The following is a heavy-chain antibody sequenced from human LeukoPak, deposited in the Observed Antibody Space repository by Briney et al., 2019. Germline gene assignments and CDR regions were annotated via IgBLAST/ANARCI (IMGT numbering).Heavy chain of an antibody. CDR1: GGTFSSYA. CDR3: AKAAAGTFRIDP. V-gene: IGHV1-69*01. Sequence: SVKVSCKASGGTFSSYAISWVRQAPGQGLEWMGGIIPIFGTANYAQKFQGRVTITADESTSTAYMELSSLRSEDTAVYYCAKAAAGTFRIDPWGQGTLVTVSS. CDR2: IIPIFGTA. D-gene: IGHD6-13*01. J-gene: IGHJ5*02.